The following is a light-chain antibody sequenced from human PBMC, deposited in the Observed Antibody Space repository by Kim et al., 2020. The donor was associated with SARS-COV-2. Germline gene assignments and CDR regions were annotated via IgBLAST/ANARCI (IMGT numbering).Light chain of an antibody. CDR1: SSDVGRYNS. CDR2: DVT. V-gene: IGLV2-11*03. Sequence: GQSVTISCTGTSSDVGRYNSVSWYQQHPGKAPKPMISDVTDRPSGVPDRFSGFKSGNTASLTISGLQAEDEADYYCCSYAGRYTWIFGGGTQLTVL. CDR3: CSYAGRYTWI. J-gene: IGLJ2*01.